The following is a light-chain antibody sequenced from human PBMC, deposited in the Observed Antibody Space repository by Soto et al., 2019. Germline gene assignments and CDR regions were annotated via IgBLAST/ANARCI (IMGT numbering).Light chain of an antibody. CDR1: QSVSSIY. V-gene: IGKV3-20*01. CDR3: QHYKMYSPWT. Sequence: EIVLTQSPGTLSLSPGERATLSCRAIQSVSSIYLAWYQQKPGQAPRLLIYGASSRATGIPDRFSGSGSGTEFTLTISSLQPDDFATYYCQHYKMYSPWTFGQGTKVDIK. CDR2: GAS. J-gene: IGKJ1*01.